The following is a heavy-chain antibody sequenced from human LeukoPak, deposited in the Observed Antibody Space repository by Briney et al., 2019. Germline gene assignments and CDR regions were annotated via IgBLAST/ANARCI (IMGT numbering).Heavy chain of an antibody. V-gene: IGHV3-48*03. Sequence: GGSLRLSCAASGFTFSSYEMNWVRQAPGKGLGWVSYISSSGSTIYYADSVKGRLSISRDNAKNSLYLQMNSLRAEDTAVYYCARGGDIVVVTSRFDYWGRGTMVTVSS. CDR2: ISSSGSTI. CDR1: GFTFSSYE. CDR3: ARGGDIVVVTSRFDY. D-gene: IGHD2-21*02. J-gene: IGHJ4*02.